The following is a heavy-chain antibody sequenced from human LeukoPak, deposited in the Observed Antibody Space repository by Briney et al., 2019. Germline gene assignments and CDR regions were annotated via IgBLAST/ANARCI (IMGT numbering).Heavy chain of an antibody. D-gene: IGHD5/OR15-5a*01. Sequence: GGSLRLSCAASGFTVSSSYVSWVRQGPRKELEWVSVIYSGGSTYYADSVRGRFTVSRDNSKNTLYLQMNSLRAVDTAVYYCARGPWNGVYAFDYWGQGTLVAVSS. J-gene: IGHJ4*02. CDR3: ARGPWNGVYAFDY. V-gene: IGHV3-53*01. CDR1: GFTVSSSY. CDR2: IYSGGST.